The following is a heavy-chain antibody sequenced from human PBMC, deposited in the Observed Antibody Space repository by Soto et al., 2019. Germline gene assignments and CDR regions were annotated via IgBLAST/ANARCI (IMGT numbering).Heavy chain of an antibody. D-gene: IGHD3-22*01. Sequence: SETLSLTCTVSGGSISSGGYYWSWIRQHPGKGLEWIGYIYYSGSTYYNPSLKSRVTISLDTSKNQFSLKLSSVTAADTAVYYCARAYYYDSSGYYDYWGQGTLVTVSS. CDR2: IYYSGST. CDR1: GGSISSGGYY. V-gene: IGHV4-31*03. J-gene: IGHJ4*02. CDR3: ARAYYYDSSGYYDY.